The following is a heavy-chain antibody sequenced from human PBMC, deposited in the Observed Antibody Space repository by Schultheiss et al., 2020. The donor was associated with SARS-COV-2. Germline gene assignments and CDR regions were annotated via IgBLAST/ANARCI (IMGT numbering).Heavy chain of an antibody. CDR2: ISYDGSNK. D-gene: IGHD3-3*01. CDR1: GFTFSTYA. CDR3: ARGIRITIFGVADY. Sequence: GGSLRLSCAASGFTFSTYAIHWVRQTPGKGLEWVAVISYDGSNKYYADSVKGRFTISRDNAKNSLYLQMNSLRAEDTAVYYCARGIRITIFGVADYWGQGTLVTVSS. J-gene: IGHJ4*02. V-gene: IGHV3-30*07.